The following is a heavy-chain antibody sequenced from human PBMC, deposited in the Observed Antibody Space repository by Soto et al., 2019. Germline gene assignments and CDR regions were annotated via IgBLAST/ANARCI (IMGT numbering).Heavy chain of an antibody. CDR3: ARVGSQMIVAATDYFDY. D-gene: IGHD6-19*01. CDR1: GYTFSSYY. CDR2: INPSGDST. V-gene: IGHV1-46*01. J-gene: IGHJ4*02. Sequence: QVQLVQSGAEVKKPGASVKVSCKASGYTFSSYYMHWVRQAPGQGLEWMGVINPSGDSTNYAQKFRGRVTMTRDTSTSTVYLEVTSLRSEDTAVYYCARVGSQMIVAATDYFDYWGQGTLVTVSS.